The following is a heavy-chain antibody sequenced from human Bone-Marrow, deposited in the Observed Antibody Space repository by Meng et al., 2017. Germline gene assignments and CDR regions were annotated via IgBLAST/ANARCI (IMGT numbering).Heavy chain of an antibody. D-gene: IGHD3-16*01. V-gene: IGHV3-23*01. CDR1: GFTFSSYA. CDR2: ISGSGGST. Sequence: EVQLLESGGGLVQPGGSLRLSYAVSGFTFSSYAMSWVRQAPGRGLEWVSAISGSGGSTYYADSVKGRFTISRDNSKNTLYLQMNSLSAEDMAVYYCAKGGRLGVFDYWGQGTLVTVSS. J-gene: IGHJ4*02. CDR3: AKGGRLGVFDY.